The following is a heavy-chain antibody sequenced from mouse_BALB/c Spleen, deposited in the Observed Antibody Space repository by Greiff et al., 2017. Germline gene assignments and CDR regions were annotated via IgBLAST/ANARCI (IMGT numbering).Heavy chain of an antibody. CDR3: ATLYYDYAWFAY. V-gene: IGHV1S81*02. CDR2: INPSNGRT. Sequence: QVQLQQPGAELVKPGASVKLSCKASGYTFTSYWMHWVKQRPGQGLEWIGEINPSNGRTNYNEKFKSKATLTVDKSSSTAYMQLSSLTSEDSAVYYCATLYYDYAWFAYWGQGTLVTVSA. J-gene: IGHJ3*01. D-gene: IGHD2-4*01. CDR1: GYTFTSYW.